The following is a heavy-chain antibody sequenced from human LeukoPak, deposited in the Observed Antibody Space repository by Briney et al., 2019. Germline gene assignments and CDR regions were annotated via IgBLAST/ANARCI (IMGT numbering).Heavy chain of an antibody. J-gene: IGHJ3*02. V-gene: IGHV4-59*01. Sequence: SGTLSLTCTVSGGSISSYYWSWIRQPPGKGLEWSEYIYYSGSTNYNPSLKSRVTISVDTSKNQFSLKLSSVTAADTAVYYCARDSQAFNTAMDHAFDIWGQGTMVTVSS. CDR2: IYYSGST. CDR1: GGSISSYY. CDR3: ARDSQAFNTAMDHAFDI. D-gene: IGHD5-18*01.